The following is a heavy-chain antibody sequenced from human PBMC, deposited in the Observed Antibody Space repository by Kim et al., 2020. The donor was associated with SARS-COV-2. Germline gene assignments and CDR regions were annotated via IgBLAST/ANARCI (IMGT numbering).Heavy chain of an antibody. CDR2: INHSGST. D-gene: IGHD5-12*01. J-gene: IGHJ6*03. V-gene: IGHV4-34*01. Sequence: SETLSLTCAVYGGSFSGYYWSWIRQPPGKGLEWIGEINHSGSTNYNPSLKSRVTISVDTSKNQFSLKLSSVTAADTAVYYCARGPHIVAMFGRDMDVWGKGTTVTVSS. CDR1: GGSFSGYY. CDR3: ARGPHIVAMFGRDMDV.